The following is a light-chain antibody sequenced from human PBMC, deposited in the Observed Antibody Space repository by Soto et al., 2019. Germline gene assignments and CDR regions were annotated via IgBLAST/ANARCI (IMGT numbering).Light chain of an antibody. V-gene: IGLV2-8*01. CDR1: SSDVGGYNY. J-gene: IGLJ2*01. Sequence: QSALTQPPSASGSPGQSVTISCTGTSSDVGGYNYVSWYQQHPGKAPKLMIYEVSKRPSGVPDRFSGSKSGNTASLTVSGLQADDEADYYCGSDAGRNDVVFGGGTKVTVL. CDR3: GSDAGRNDVV. CDR2: EVS.